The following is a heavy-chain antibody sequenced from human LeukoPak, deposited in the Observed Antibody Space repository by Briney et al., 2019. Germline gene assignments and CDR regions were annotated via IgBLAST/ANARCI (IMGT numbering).Heavy chain of an antibody. D-gene: IGHD3-22*01. CDR2: IYYSGST. CDR1: GGSISSGGYY. V-gene: IGHV4-31*03. Sequence: SQTLSLTCTVSGGSISSGGYYWSWIRQHPGKGLEWIGYIYYSGSTYYNPSLKSRVTISVDTSKNQFSLKLSSVTAADTAVYYCASQRGDSSGYPPSGFQHWGQGTLVTVSS. J-gene: IGHJ1*01. CDR3: ASQRGDSSGYPPSGFQH.